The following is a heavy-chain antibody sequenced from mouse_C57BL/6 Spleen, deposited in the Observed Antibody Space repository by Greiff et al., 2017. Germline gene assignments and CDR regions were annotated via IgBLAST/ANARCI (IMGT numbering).Heavy chain of an antibody. Sequence: VQLQQSGAELMKPGASVKLSCTASGYTFNGYWIEWVKQRPGHGLEWIGEILPGSGSTKYNEKSKGKATFTADTYSNTASMQLSSLTTEDSAISYCARALYYGSDGFAYWGQGTLVTVSA. CDR3: ARALYYGSDGFAY. J-gene: IGHJ3*01. CDR2: ILPGSGST. CDR1: GYTFNGYW. D-gene: IGHD2-2*01. V-gene: IGHV1-9*01.